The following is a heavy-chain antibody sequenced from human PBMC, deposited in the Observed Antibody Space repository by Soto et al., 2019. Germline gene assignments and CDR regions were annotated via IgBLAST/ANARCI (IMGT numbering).Heavy chain of an antibody. CDR2: IYYSGST. V-gene: IGHV4-39*01. Sequence: PSETLSLTCTVSGGSISSSSYYWGWIRQPPGKGLEWIGSIYYSGSTYYNPSLQSRVTISVDTSKNQFSLKLSSVTAADTAVYYCARHGPGGSYSDYWGQGTLVTVSS. D-gene: IGHD1-26*01. CDR3: ARHGPGGSYSDY. J-gene: IGHJ4*02. CDR1: GGSISSSSYY.